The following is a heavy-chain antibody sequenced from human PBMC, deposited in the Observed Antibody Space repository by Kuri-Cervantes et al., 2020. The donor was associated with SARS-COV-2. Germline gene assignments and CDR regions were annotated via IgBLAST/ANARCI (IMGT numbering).Heavy chain of an antibody. J-gene: IGHJ4*02. CDR3: ARGGGGSSWYFDY. D-gene: IGHD6-13*01. Sequence: GSLRLSCTVTGDSVNSINYYWTWIRQPPGKGLEWIGYIYYNGDTNYNPSLKSRVTISVDTSKNQFSLKLSSVTAADTAVYYCARGGGGSSWYFDYWGQGTLVTVSS. CDR2: IYYNGDT. CDR1: GDSVNSINYY. V-gene: IGHV4-61*01.